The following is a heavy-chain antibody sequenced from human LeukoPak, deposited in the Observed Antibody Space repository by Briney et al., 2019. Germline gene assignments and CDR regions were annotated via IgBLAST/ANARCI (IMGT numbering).Heavy chain of an antibody. J-gene: IGHJ4*02. CDR2: INHSGST. CDR3: ARVIPHIVATIGPLDY. D-gene: IGHD5-12*01. Sequence: SETLSLTCAVYGGSFSGYYWSWIRQPPGKGLEWIGVINHSGSTNYNPSLKSRVTISVDTSKNQFSLKLSSVTAADTAVYYCARVIPHIVATIGPLDYWGQGTLVTVSS. CDR1: GGSFSGYY. V-gene: IGHV4-34*01.